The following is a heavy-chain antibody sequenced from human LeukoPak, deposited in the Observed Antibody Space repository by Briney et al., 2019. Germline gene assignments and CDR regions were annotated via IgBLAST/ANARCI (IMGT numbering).Heavy chain of an antibody. Sequence: SETLSLTCSVTGGSISRSSYYWGWIRQPPGEGLEWIGNIHYSGKTYYNPSLKSRVTISIDTSKNQFSLKLSSVAAADTAVYSCAKVGGLAVAGTDNWMDPWGQGTLVTVSS. V-gene: IGHV4-39*02. D-gene: IGHD6-19*01. CDR2: IHYSGKT. J-gene: IGHJ5*02. CDR3: AKVGGLAVAGTDNWMDP. CDR1: GGSISRSSYY.